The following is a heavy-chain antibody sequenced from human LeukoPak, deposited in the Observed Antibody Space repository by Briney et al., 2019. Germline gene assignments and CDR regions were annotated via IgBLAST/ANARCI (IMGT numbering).Heavy chain of an antibody. CDR3: ARGDDSSGYYFDY. D-gene: IGHD3-22*01. J-gene: IGHJ4*02. Sequence: GASVKVSCKASGYTFTGYFMHWVRQAPGQGLEWMGGIIPIFGTANYAQKFQGRVTITADESTSTAYMELSSLRSEDTAVYYCARGDDSSGYYFDYWGQGTLVTVSS. V-gene: IGHV1-69*13. CDR2: IIPIFGTA. CDR1: GYTFTGYF.